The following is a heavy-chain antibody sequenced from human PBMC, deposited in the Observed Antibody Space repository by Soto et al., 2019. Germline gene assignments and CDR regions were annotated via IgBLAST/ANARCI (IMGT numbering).Heavy chain of an antibody. CDR2: IYSGGST. J-gene: IGHJ5*02. Sequence: EVQLVETGGGLIQPGGSLRLSCAASGFTVSSNYMSWVRQAPGKGLEWVSVIYSGGSTYYADSVKGRFTISRDNSKNTLYLQMNSLRAEDTAVYYCARGGGYSYGLNWFDPWGQGTLVTVSS. CDR1: GFTVSSNY. D-gene: IGHD5-18*01. CDR3: ARGGGYSYGLNWFDP. V-gene: IGHV3-53*02.